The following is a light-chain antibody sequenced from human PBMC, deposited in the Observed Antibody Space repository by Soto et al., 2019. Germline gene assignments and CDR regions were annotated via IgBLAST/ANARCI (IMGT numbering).Light chain of an antibody. CDR3: QQYDISPWT. Sequence: IAFTQSPGTLSLSPGERATLSCRASQSLSSNFLAWYQQKPGQAPRLLIYDSSSRATGFPDRFSGSGSGTDFTLSIISLEPEDFAVYYCQQYDISPWTFGQGTKVDI. CDR2: DSS. J-gene: IGKJ1*01. CDR1: QSLSSNF. V-gene: IGKV3-20*01.